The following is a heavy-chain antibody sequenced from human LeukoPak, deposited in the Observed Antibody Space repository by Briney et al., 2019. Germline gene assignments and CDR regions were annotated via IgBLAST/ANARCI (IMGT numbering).Heavy chain of an antibody. CDR3: TTGPDPTSDS. V-gene: IGHV3-15*01. J-gene: IGHJ4*02. CDR1: GFTFTNAW. Sequence: GGSLRLSCAASGFTFTNAWMSWVRQAPGKGLEWVGRIRSKTDGGTTDYAVPVKGRFTISRDDSKNTLYLQMHSLKTEDTAVYCCTTGPDPTSDSWGQGTLVTVSS. CDR2: IRSKTDGGTT.